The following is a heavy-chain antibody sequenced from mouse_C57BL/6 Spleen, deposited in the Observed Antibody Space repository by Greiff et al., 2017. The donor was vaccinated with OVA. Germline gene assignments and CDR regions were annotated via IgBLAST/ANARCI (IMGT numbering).Heavy chain of an antibody. CDR1: GFTFTDYY. CDR3: ARYIGDYYGSHYFDY. CDR2: IRNKANGYTT. J-gene: IGHJ2*01. D-gene: IGHD1-1*01. V-gene: IGHV7-3*01. Sequence: EVKLMESGGGLVQPGGSLSLSCAASGFTFTDYYMSWVRQPPGKALEWLGFIRNKANGYTTEYSASVKGRFTISRDNSQSILYLQMNALRAEDSATYYCARYIGDYYGSHYFDYWGQGTTLTVSS.